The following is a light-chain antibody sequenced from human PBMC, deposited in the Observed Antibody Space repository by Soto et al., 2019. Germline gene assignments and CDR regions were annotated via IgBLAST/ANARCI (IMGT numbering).Light chain of an antibody. J-gene: IGKJ5*01. Sequence: EIVLTQSPATLSLSPGERATLSCRASQSVSSYLAWYQQKPGQAPRLLIYDASNRATGIPARFSGSGSGTDFTLTISSLEPEDFAVYYCQQRSNWPPITFGQGTRPRLN. V-gene: IGKV3-11*01. CDR1: QSVSSY. CDR2: DAS. CDR3: QQRSNWPPIT.